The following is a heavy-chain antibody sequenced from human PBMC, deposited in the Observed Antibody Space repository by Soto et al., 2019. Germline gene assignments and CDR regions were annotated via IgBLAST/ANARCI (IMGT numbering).Heavy chain of an antibody. CDR3: VKGGNMYSITVAGVYFDY. Sequence: QVQLVESGGGVVQPGRSLRLSCAASGFTFITYGMHWVRQAPGKGLEWVAVISYDGSNKYYGDSVKGRFTISRDNSKNTLYLQMNSLRPEDTAVYYCVKGGNMYSITVAGVYFDYWGQGTLVTVSS. CDR1: GFTFITYG. D-gene: IGHD6-19*01. J-gene: IGHJ4*02. V-gene: IGHV3-30*18. CDR2: ISYDGSNK.